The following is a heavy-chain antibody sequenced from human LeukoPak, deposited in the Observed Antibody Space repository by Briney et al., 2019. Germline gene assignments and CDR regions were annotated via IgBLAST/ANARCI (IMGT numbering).Heavy chain of an antibody. CDR3: ARDGYNPIDY. CDR2: IYYSGST. Sequence: PSETLSLTCTVSGGSISSSSYYWGWIRQPPGKGLEWIGTIYYSGSTYYNPSPKSRVTISVDTSKNQFSLKLSSVTAADTAVYYCARDGYNPIDYWGQGTLVTVSS. V-gene: IGHV4-39*02. J-gene: IGHJ4*02. D-gene: IGHD5-24*01. CDR1: GGSISSSSYY.